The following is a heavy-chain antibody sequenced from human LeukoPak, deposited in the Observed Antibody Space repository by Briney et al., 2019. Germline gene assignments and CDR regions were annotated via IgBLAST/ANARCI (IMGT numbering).Heavy chain of an antibody. CDR2: ISAYNGNT. J-gene: IGHJ5*01. Sequence: ASVKVSCKASGYTFTRYGISWVRQAPGQGLERMGWISAYNGNTNYAQKLQGRVTMTTDTSTSTAYMELRSLRSDDTAVYYCARTHLYDSSGYFRNWFDPWGQGTLVTVSS. CDR3: ARTHLYDSSGYFRNWFDP. V-gene: IGHV1-18*01. CDR1: GYTFTRYG. D-gene: IGHD3-22*01.